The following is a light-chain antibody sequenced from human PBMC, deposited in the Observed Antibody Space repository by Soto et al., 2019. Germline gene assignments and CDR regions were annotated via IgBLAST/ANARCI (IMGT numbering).Light chain of an antibody. CDR1: QSVS. V-gene: IGKV3-20*01. CDR2: GAF. CDR3: LQYGTSPKT. Sequence: EIVLTQSPGTLSLSPGERATLSCRASQSVSIAWYQQKPGQAPRLLIYGAFSRATGIPDRFSGSGSGTDFTLTISRLEPEDFAVYYCLQYGTSPKTFGQGTKVDIK. J-gene: IGKJ1*01.